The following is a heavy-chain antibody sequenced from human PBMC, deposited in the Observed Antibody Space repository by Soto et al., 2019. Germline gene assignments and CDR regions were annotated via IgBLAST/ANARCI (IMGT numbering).Heavy chain of an antibody. J-gene: IGHJ5*02. CDR1: GGSFSSFY. V-gene: IGHV4-59*04. CDR3: ARHSLALRKNNWFDP. D-gene: IGHD3-3*02. CDR2: IFYLGSS. Sequence: SETLSLTCTVSGGSFSSFYCDWIRQPPGQGLEWIGSIFYLGSSYYNPSLKSRVTMSVDTSKNQFSLRLRSVTAADTALYFCARHSLALRKNNWFDPWGQGIMVTVSS.